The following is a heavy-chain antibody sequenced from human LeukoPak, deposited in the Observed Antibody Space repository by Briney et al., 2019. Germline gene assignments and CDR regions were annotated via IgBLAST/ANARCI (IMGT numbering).Heavy chain of an antibody. CDR3: ARADVDTAMDFDY. V-gene: IGHV3-66*01. Sequence: GGSLRLSCAASGFTVSSNYMSWVGQAPGKGLEWVSVIYSGGSTYYADSVKGRFTISRDNSKNTLYLQMNSLRAEDTAVYYCARADVDTAMDFDYWGQGTPVTVSS. CDR2: IYSGGST. D-gene: IGHD5-18*01. CDR1: GFTVSSNY. J-gene: IGHJ4*02.